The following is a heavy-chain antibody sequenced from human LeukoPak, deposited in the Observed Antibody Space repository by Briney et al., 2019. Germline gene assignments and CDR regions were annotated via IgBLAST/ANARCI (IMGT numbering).Heavy chain of an antibody. CDR3: ARVPTDARITMVRGGPNWFDP. CDR2: IIPNLDKT. D-gene: IGHD3-10*01. J-gene: IGHJ5*02. V-gene: IGHV1-69*04. Sequence: SVKVSCKASGGAFARNAISWIRQAPGQGPEWMGLIIPNLDKTDYAQKFQGRVAITADKSTSTAYMELSSLRSEDTAVYYCARVPTDARITMVRGGPNWFDPWGQGTLVTVSS. CDR1: GGAFARNA.